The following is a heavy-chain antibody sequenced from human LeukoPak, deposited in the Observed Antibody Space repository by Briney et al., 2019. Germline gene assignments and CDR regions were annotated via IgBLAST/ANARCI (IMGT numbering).Heavy chain of an antibody. CDR3: ARVRSTCSGGSCYSEVDWFDP. Sequence: PGRSLRLSCAASLFTFSDYYMSWIRQAPGKGLEWVSYIRISSSYTNYTDSVKGRYTISRDNAKHSLYLQMNSLRAEDTAVYYCARVRSTCSGGSCYSEVDWFDPWGQGTLVTVSS. CDR1: LFTFSDYY. J-gene: IGHJ5*02. CDR2: IRISSSYT. D-gene: IGHD2-15*01. V-gene: IGHV3-11*06.